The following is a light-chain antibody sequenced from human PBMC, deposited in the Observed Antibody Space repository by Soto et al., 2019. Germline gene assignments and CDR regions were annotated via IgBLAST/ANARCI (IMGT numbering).Light chain of an antibody. CDR2: GAS. J-gene: IGKJ2*01. V-gene: IGKV3-20*01. CDR1: QSVINNR. Sequence: EIVLTQSPGTLSLSPGERATLSCRASQSVINNRLAWYQQKSGQAPRLLIYGASTRATGIPDRFSGSGSGTEFTLPISRLEPEDFAVYHWQQYGPSALYTFGQGTKLEIK. CDR3: QQYGPSALYT.